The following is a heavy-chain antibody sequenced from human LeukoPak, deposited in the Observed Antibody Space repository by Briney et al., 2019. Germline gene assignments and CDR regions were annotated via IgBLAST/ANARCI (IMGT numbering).Heavy chain of an antibody. J-gene: IGHJ6*02. V-gene: IGHV3-23*01. CDR1: GFTFSSIA. CDR2: ISASGGST. CDR3: VKRRSSPTTYYYYYYGMDV. Sequence: RTGGSLRLSCAASGFTFSSIAMSWVRQAPGKGLGWVSAISASGGSTYYADSVKGRFTISRDNSKNTLYLQMSSLRAEDTAVHYCVKRRSSPTTYYYYYYGMDVWGQGTTVTVSS. D-gene: IGHD6-13*01.